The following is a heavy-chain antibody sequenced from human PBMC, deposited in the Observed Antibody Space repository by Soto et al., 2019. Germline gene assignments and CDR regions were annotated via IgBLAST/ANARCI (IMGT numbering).Heavy chain of an antibody. CDR2: ISSSSSYI. V-gene: IGHV3-21*01. D-gene: IGHD1-26*01. Sequence: EVQLVESGGGLVKPGGSLRLSCAASGFTFSSYSMNWVRQAPGKGLEWVSSISSSSSYIYYADSVKGRFTISRDNAKNSLYLQMNSLRAEDTAVYYCARAIADPEHTLDYWGQGTLVTVSS. CDR1: GFTFSSYS. CDR3: ARAIADPEHTLDY. J-gene: IGHJ4*02.